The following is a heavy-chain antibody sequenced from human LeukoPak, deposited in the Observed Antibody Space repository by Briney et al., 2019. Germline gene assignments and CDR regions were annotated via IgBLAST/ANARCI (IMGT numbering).Heavy chain of an antibody. Sequence: SETLSLTCTVSGGSISSSSSYWGWIRQSPGKGLEWIGSIYYSGRTYYNPSLKSRVTISLDTSKNQFSLKLSSVTAADTPVYYCARWPWDAFDIWGQGTMVTVSS. J-gene: IGHJ3*02. CDR2: IYYSGRT. CDR3: ARWPWDAFDI. V-gene: IGHV4-39*07. CDR1: GGSISSSSSY.